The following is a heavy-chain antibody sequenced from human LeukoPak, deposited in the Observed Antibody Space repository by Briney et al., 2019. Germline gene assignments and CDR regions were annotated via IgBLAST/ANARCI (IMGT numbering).Heavy chain of an antibody. V-gene: IGHV3-30*04. J-gene: IGHJ4*02. CDR2: ISYDGSNK. CDR3: AKDIERSSWYSPSDL. CDR1: GGSISSGN. D-gene: IGHD6-13*01. Sequence: LSLTCAVSGGSISSGNWWSWVRQPPGKGREWVALISYDGSNKYYADSVKGRFTISRDNSKNTLYLQMSSLTLEDTALYYCAKDIERSSWYSPSDLWGQGTLVTVSS.